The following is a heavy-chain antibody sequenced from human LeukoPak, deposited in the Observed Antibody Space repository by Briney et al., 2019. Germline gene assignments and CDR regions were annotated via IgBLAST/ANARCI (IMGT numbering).Heavy chain of an antibody. CDR1: GFTFSSCA. V-gene: IGHV3-30*04. CDR2: ISYDGSNK. D-gene: IGHD2-15*01. CDR3: AKDPLLGYYRDAFDI. Sequence: PGGSLRLSCEASGFTFSSCAMHWVRQAPGKGLEWVAVISYDGSNKYYADSVKGRFTISRDNSKNTLYLQMNSLRAEDTAVYYCAKDPLLGYYRDAFDIWGQGTMVTVSS. J-gene: IGHJ3*02.